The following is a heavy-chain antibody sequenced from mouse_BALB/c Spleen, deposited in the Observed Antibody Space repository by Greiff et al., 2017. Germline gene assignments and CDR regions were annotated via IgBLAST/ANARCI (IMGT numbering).Heavy chain of an antibody. V-gene: IGHV1S81*02. CDR3: TRSGPGAWFAY. Sequence: QVQLQQSGAELVKPGASVKLSCKASGYTFTSYYMYWVKQRPGQGLEWIGEINPSNGGTNFNEKFKSKATLTVDKSSSTAYMQLSSLTSEDSAVYYCTRSGPGAWFAYWGQGTLVTVAA. CDR1: GYTFTSYY. CDR2: INPSNGGT. J-gene: IGHJ3*01.